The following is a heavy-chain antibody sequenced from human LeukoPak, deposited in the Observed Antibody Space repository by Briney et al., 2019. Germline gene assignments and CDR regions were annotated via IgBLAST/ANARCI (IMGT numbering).Heavy chain of an antibody. CDR3: AKEDSSGYYPQGFDY. V-gene: IGHV3-23*01. CDR2: ISGSGGST. J-gene: IGHJ4*02. D-gene: IGHD3-22*01. Sequence: GGSLRLSCAASGFTFDDYGMSWVRQAPGKGLEWVSAISGSGGSTYYADSVKGRFTISRDNSKNTLYLQMNSLRAEDTAVYYCAKEDSSGYYPQGFDYWGQGTLVTVSS. CDR1: GFTFDDYG.